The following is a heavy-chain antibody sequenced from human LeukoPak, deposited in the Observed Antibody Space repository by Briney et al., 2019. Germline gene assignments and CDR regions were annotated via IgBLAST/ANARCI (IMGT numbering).Heavy chain of an antibody. J-gene: IGHJ4*02. CDR2: INCNGGNK. CDR3: ARIVVTAAMCTVGYCGGGSRTYYFDY. CDR1: RFTFYYYD. V-gene: IGHV3-20*04. D-gene: IGHD2-15*01. Sequence: GVSLTLSCSASRFTFYYYDMIRDPQAPGQGLKWGSGINCNGGNKGYKSYVQGRFIIDRDNAKKYLYLQMTSVRAEATALYYCARIVVTAAMCTVGYCGGGSRTYYFDYWGQGTLVTVSS.